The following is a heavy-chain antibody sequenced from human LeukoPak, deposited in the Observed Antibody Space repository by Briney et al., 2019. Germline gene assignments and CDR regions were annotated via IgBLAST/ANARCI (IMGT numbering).Heavy chain of an antibody. Sequence: SETLSLTCAVYGGSFSGYYWSWIRQPPGKGLEWIGEINHSGSTNYNPSLKSRVTISVDTSKNQFSLKLSSVTAADTAVYYCARNEETPNGLRYFDWYIPHGVWGYWGQGTLVTVSS. CDR3: ARNEETPNGLRYFDWYIPHGVWGY. D-gene: IGHD3-9*01. J-gene: IGHJ4*02. CDR2: INHSGST. V-gene: IGHV4-34*01. CDR1: GGSFSGYY.